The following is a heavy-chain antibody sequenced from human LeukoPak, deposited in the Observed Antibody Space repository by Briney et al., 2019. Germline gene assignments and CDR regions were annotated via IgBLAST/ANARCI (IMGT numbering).Heavy chain of an antibody. CDR2: ISGSGGTT. CDR3: AKGTGGGWYYFDY. D-gene: IGHD6-19*01. Sequence: PGGSLRLSCAASGFRFSSYGMTWVRQAPGKGLEWVSTISGSGGTTYYADSVKGRFTISRDNSKNTLYLQMNSLRAEDTAVYYCAKGTGGGWYYFDYWGQGTLVTVSS. V-gene: IGHV3-23*01. J-gene: IGHJ4*02. CDR1: GFRFSSYG.